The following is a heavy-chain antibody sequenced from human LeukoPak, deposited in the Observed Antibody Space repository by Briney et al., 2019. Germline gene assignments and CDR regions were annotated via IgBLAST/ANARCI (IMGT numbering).Heavy chain of an antibody. CDR2: IRGSGDST. J-gene: IGHJ4*02. D-gene: IGHD1-1*01. CDR3: AKDNHHATSGTFDY. V-gene: IGHV3-23*01. CDR1: GFTFSNYA. Sequence: GGSLRLSCAASGFTFSNYAMSWVRQAPGKGLEWVSGIRGSGDSTYFADSVKGRFTISRDNSKNTVYLQMNRLRAEDTAVYYCAKDNHHATSGTFDYWGQGTLVTVSS.